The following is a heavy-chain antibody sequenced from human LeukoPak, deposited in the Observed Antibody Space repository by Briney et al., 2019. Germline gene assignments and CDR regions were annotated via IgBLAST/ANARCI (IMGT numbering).Heavy chain of an antibody. Sequence: GASVKVSCKASGYTLTSYYIHWVRQAPGEGLEWMGIINPSGGYTSYVQKFQGRVTMTSDTSTNTVYMELSSLRSEDTAMYFCASISSGREGQLGIFEFWGKGTLVAVSS. D-gene: IGHD1-1*01. J-gene: IGHJ4*02. CDR2: INPSGGYT. CDR3: ASISSGREGQLGIFEF. V-gene: IGHV1-46*01. CDR1: GYTLTSYY.